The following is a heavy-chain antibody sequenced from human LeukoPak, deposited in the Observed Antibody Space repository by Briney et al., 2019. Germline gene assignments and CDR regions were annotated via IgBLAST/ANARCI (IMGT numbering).Heavy chain of an antibody. D-gene: IGHD3-9*01. J-gene: IGHJ4*02. CDR2: TIPVLGAA. CDR3: ARDSVDDTTGYSVFDS. CDR1: GGDLNAYG. V-gene: IGHV1-69*13. Sequence: GASAKVSCKASGGDLNAYGFTWVRQAPGQGLEWGGGTIPVLGAAFYAQRFHGRVTITADGSTRTVYMELSNLRPEDTAVYYCARDSVDDTTGYSVFDSWGQGSLVTVSS.